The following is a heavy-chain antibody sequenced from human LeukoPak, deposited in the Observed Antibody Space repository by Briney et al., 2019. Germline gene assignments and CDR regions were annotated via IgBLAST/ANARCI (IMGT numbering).Heavy chain of an antibody. J-gene: IGHJ5*02. CDR3: ARRGSYYNWFDP. V-gene: IGHV3-66*04. CDR1: GFTFSTCA. D-gene: IGHD1-26*01. Sequence: GGSLRLSCTASGFTFSTCALSWVRQAPGKGLEWVSVIYSGGSTYYADSVKGRFTISRDNSKNTLYLQMNSLRAEDTAVYYCARRGSYYNWFDPWGQGTLVTVSS. CDR2: IYSGGST.